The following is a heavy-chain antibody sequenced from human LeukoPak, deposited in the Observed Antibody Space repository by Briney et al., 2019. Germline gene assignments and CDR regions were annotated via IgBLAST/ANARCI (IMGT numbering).Heavy chain of an antibody. V-gene: IGHV4-39*01. CDR1: GGSITSSRHF. CDR2: IHYTENT. J-gene: IGHJ4*02. CDR3: VREEASAGDF. D-gene: IGHD6-19*01. Sequence: SETLSLTCTVSGGSITSSRHFWAWVRQPPGKGLEWIGSIHYTENTFYSPSLQSRVPISVDTSKNQFSLKVYSVTATDTAVYYCVREEASAGDFWGQGTLVTVSS.